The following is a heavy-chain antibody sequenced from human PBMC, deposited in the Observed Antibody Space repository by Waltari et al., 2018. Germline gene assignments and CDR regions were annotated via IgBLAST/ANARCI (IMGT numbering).Heavy chain of an antibody. V-gene: IGHV1-69*13. CDR3: AREKNLQWLAHFDLWWWFDP. Sequence: QVQLVQSGAEVKKPGSSVKVSCKASGGTFSSYAISWVRQAPGQVLEWMGRIIPIFGTANYAQKFQGRVTITADKSTSTAYMELSSLRSEDTAVYYCAREKNLQWLAHFDLWWWFDPWGQGTLVTVSS. CDR1: GGTFSSYA. D-gene: IGHD6-19*01. CDR2: IIPIFGTA. J-gene: IGHJ5*02.